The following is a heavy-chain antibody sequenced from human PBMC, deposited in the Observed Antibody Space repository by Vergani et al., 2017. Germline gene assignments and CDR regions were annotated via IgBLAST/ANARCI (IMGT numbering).Heavy chain of an antibody. J-gene: IGHJ6*02. CDR1: GGSFSGYY. D-gene: IGHD6-19*01. CDR2: INHSGST. Sequence: QVQLQQWGAGLLKPSATLSLTCAVYGGSFSGYYWSWIRQPPGKGLEWIGEINHSGSTNYNPSLKSRVTISGDTSKNQFSLKLSSVTAADTAVYYCARGPSSGWYKYYYYGMDVWGQGTTVTVSS. CDR3: ARGPSSGWYKYYYYGMDV. V-gene: IGHV4-34*01.